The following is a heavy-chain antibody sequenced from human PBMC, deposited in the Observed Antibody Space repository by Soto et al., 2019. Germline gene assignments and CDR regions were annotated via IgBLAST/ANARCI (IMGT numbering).Heavy chain of an antibody. J-gene: IGHJ4*02. CDR1: GYTFTSYG. V-gene: IGHV1-18*01. CDR3: ARGRDYYDSSGYNY. D-gene: IGHD3-22*01. CDR2: ISAYNGNT. Sequence: GASVKVSCKASGYTFTSYGISWVRQAPGQGLEWMGWISAYNGNTNYAQKLQGRVTMTTDTSTSTAYMELRSLRSDDTAVYYCARGRDYYDSSGYNYWGQGTLVTVSS.